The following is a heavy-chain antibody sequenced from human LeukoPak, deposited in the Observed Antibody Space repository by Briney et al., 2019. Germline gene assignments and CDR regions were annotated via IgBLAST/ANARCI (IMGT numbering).Heavy chain of an antibody. CDR1: GFTFSSYS. Sequence: GGSRRLSCVASGFTFSSYSMNWVRQAPGKGLEWVSSISSSSSYIYYADSVKGRFTISRDNAKNSLYLQMNSLRAEDTAVYYCARIAVAGTFFDYWGQGTLVTVSS. V-gene: IGHV3-21*01. J-gene: IGHJ4*02. CDR2: ISSSSSYI. D-gene: IGHD6-19*01. CDR3: ARIAVAGTFFDY.